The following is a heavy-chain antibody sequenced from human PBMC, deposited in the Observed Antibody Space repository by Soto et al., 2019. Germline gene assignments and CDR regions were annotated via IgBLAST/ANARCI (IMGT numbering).Heavy chain of an antibody. CDR2: INPNSGGT. CDR1: GYAFTGYY. CDR3: ARLNDFWSGTKDY. V-gene: IGHV1-2*02. Sequence: VASVKVSCKASGYAFTGYYMHWVRQAPGQGLEWMGWINPNSGGTNYAQKFQGRVTMTRDTSISTAYMELSRLRFDDTAVYYCARLNDFWSGTKDYWGQGTLVTVSS. J-gene: IGHJ4*02. D-gene: IGHD3-3*01.